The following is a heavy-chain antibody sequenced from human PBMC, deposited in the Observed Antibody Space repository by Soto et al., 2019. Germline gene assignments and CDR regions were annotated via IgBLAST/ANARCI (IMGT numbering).Heavy chain of an antibody. CDR3: ARLSIAAAGTDNYYYYGMDV. D-gene: IGHD6-13*01. CDR2: IYYSGST. CDR1: GGSISSSSYY. V-gene: IGHV4-39*01. J-gene: IGHJ6*02. Sequence: SETLSLTCTVSGGSISSSSYYWGWIRQPPGKGLEWIGSIYYSGSTYYNPSLKSRVTISVDTSKNQFSLKLSSVTAADTAVYYCARLSIAAAGTDNYYYYGMDVWGQGTTVTVSS.